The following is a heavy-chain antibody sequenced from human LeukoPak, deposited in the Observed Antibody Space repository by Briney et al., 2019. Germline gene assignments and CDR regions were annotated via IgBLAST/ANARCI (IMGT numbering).Heavy chain of an antibody. J-gene: IGHJ6*03. CDR1: GGSISSYY. V-gene: IGHV4-59*01. Sequence: SETLSLTCSVSGGSISSYYWSWIRQPPGKGLEWIGYIYYSGSTNYNPSLKSRVTISVDTSKNQFSLKLSSMTAADTAVYYCARVGPYYYYMDVWGKGTTVTISS. CDR3: ARVGPYYYYMDV. CDR2: IYYSGST.